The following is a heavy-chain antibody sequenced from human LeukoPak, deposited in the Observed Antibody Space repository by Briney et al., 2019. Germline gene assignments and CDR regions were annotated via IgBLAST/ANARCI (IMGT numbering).Heavy chain of an antibody. CDR1: GGSISSGDYY. D-gene: IGHD4-23*01. Sequence: SQTLSLTCTVSGGSISSGDYYWSWIRQPPGKGLEWIGYIYHSGSTYYNPSLKSRVTISVDTSKNQFSLKLSSVTAADTAVYYCARCFAVVTPGGWFDPWGQGTLVTVSS. CDR3: ARCFAVVTPGGWFDP. CDR2: IYHSGST. V-gene: IGHV4-30-4*01. J-gene: IGHJ5*02.